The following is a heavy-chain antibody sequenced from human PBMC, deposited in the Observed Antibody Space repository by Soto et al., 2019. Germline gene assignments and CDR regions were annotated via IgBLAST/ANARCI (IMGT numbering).Heavy chain of an antibody. J-gene: IGHJ2*01. CDR1: GFTFGNYG. CDR3: ARDRYSYDSRAYQGVDWYFDL. Sequence: GGSLRLSCAASGFTFGNYGMHWVRQAPGKGLEWVAVIWYDGSHESYADSVKGRFTISRDNSKNTLFLQMNSLRAEDTAVYYCARDRYSYDSRAYQGVDWYFDLWGRGTLVTVSS. D-gene: IGHD3-22*01. V-gene: IGHV3-33*01. CDR2: IWYDGSHE.